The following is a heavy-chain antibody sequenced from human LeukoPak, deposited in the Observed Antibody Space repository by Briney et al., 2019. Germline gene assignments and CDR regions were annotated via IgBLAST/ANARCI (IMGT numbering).Heavy chain of an antibody. V-gene: IGHV4-59*12. Sequence: PSETLSLTCTVSGGSISSYYWSWIRQPPGKGLEWIGYIYYSGSTNYNPSLKSRVTMSVDTSKNQFSLKLTSVTAADTAVYYCARSSVYRSSWLIDYWGQGTLVTVSS. CDR1: GGSISSYY. CDR3: ARSSVYRSSWLIDY. J-gene: IGHJ4*02. D-gene: IGHD6-13*01. CDR2: IYYSGST.